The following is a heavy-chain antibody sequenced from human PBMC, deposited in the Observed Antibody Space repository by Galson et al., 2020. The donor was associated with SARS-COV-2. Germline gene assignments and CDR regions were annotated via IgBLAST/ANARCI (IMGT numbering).Heavy chain of an antibody. V-gene: IGHV3-23*01. Sequence: GGSLRLSCAASGFTFSSYAMSWVRQAPGKGLEWVSAISGSGGSTYYADSVKGRFTISRDNSKNTLYLQMNSLRAEDTAVYYCAKDGGIFGVVYPASRFDYWGQGTLVTVSS. D-gene: IGHD3-3*01. CDR3: AKDGGIFGVVYPASRFDY. J-gene: IGHJ4*02. CDR1: GFTFSSYA. CDR2: ISGSGGST.